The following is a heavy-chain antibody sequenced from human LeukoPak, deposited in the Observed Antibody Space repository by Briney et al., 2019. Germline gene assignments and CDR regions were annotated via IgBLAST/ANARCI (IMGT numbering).Heavy chain of an antibody. J-gene: IGHJ4*02. V-gene: IGHV4-39*01. CDR1: GGSISSSSYY. D-gene: IGHD2-2*01. CDR3: AALPRDIVVVPAAMRFDC. Sequence: SETLSLTCTVSGGSISSSSYYWGWIRQPPGKGLEWIGSIYYSGSTYYNPSLKSRVTISVDTSKNQFSLKLSSVTAADTAVYYCAALPRDIVVVPAAMRFDCWGQGTLVTVSS. CDR2: IYYSGST.